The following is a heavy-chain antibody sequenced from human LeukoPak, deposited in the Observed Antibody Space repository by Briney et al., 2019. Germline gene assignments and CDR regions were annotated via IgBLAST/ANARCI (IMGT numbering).Heavy chain of an antibody. CDR3: ARQLYGSGSYYSYDAFDI. D-gene: IGHD3-10*01. CDR1: GYSFTSYR. Sequence: GESLKISCKGSGYSFTSYRIGWVRQMPGKGLEWMGIIYPGDSDTRYSPSFQGQVTISADKSISTAYLQWSSLKASDTAMYYCARQLYGSGSYYSYDAFDIWGQGTMVTVSS. CDR2: IYPGDSDT. J-gene: IGHJ3*02. V-gene: IGHV5-51*01.